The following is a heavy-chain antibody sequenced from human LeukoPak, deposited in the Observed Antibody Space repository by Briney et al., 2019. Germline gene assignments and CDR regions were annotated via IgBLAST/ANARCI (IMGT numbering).Heavy chain of an antibody. CDR3: ARDVPGYYYYMDV. J-gene: IGHJ6*03. V-gene: IGHV4-59*01. D-gene: IGHD1-14*01. CDR2: IYYSGST. Sequence: SETLPLTCTVSGGSISSYYWSWIRQPPGKGLEWIGYIYYSGSTNYNPSLKSRVTISVDTSKNQFSLKLSSVTAADTAVYYCARDVPGYYYYMDVWGKGTTVTISS. CDR1: GGSISSYY.